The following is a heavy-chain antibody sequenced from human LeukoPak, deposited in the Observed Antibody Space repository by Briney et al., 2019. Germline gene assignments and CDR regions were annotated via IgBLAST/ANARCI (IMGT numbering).Heavy chain of an antibody. Sequence: GGSLRLSCAASGFTFSSYAMHWVRRAPGKGLEWVAVISYDGSNKYYADSVKGRFTISRDNSKNTLYLQMNSLRAEDTAVYYCARDGGAMIVVVMFDYWGQGTLVTVSS. CDR3: ARDGGAMIVVVMFDY. D-gene: IGHD3-22*01. V-gene: IGHV3-30-3*01. CDR1: GFTFSSYA. CDR2: ISYDGSNK. J-gene: IGHJ4*02.